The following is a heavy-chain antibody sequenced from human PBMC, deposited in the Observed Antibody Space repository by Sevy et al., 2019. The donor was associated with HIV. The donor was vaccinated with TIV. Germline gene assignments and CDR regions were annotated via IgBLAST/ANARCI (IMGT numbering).Heavy chain of an antibody. Sequence: GGSLRLSCAASGFTFSSYEMNWVRQAPGKGLEWVSYISSSGSTIYYADSVKGRFTIPRDNAKNSLYLQMNSLRAEDTAVYYCARESFGYSSSWSNAFDIWGQGTMVTVSS. CDR1: GFTFSSYE. CDR2: ISSSGSTI. D-gene: IGHD6-13*01. V-gene: IGHV3-48*03. CDR3: ARESFGYSSSWSNAFDI. J-gene: IGHJ3*02.